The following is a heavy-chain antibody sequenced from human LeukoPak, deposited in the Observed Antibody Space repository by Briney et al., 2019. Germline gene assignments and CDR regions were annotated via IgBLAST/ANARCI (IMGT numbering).Heavy chain of an antibody. Sequence: GESLKISCKGSGYSFTSYWIGWVRQMPGKGLEWMGIIYPGDSDTRYSPSFQGQVTISADKSISTAYLQWSSLKASDTAMYYCAGHRAGDYKTTDAFDIWGQGTMVTVSS. D-gene: IGHD4-17*01. J-gene: IGHJ3*02. CDR3: AGHRAGDYKTTDAFDI. CDR2: IYPGDSDT. V-gene: IGHV5-51*01. CDR1: GYSFTSYW.